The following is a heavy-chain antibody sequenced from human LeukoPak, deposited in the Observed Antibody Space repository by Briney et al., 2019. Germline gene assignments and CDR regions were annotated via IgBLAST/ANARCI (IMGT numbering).Heavy chain of an antibody. CDR3: ARERVVPAASYYYYGMDV. CDR2: IYYSGST. D-gene: IGHD2-2*01. CDR1: GGSISSYY. V-gene: IGHV4-59*01. J-gene: IGHJ6*04. Sequence: SETLSLTCTVSGGSISSYYWSWIRQPPGKGLEWIGYIYYSGSTNYNPSLKSRVTISVDTSKNQFPLKLSSVTAADTAVYYCARERVVPAASYYYYGMDVWGKGTTVTVSS.